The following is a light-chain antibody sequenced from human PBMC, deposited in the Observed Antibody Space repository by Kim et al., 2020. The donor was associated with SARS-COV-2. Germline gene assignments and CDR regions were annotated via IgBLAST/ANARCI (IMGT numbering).Light chain of an antibody. Sequence: SAVKLTGTLRSGHSNYFIAWHQQQPGKAPRFLMKVEGSGSYNKGGGVPDRFSGSRSGADRYLIISNLQSEDEADYYCETWDSNIQVFGGGTQLTVL. V-gene: IGLV4-60*03. CDR3: ETWDSNIQV. J-gene: IGLJ3*02. CDR1: SGHSNYF. CDR2: VEGSGSY.